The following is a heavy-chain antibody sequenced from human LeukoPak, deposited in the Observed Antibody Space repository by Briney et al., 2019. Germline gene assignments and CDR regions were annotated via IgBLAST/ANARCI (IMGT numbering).Heavy chain of an antibody. CDR2: ISYDGSNK. D-gene: IGHD3-16*01. CDR3: AKSTLLGYYFDY. V-gene: IGHV3-30*18. CDR1: GFPFSSYG. Sequence: PGGSLRLSCASSGFPFSSYGMLGVRQATGKGLEGVAVISYDGSNKYYADSVKGRFTISRDNSKNTLYLQMNSLRAEDTAVYYCAKSTLLGYYFDYWGQGTLVTVSS. J-gene: IGHJ4*02.